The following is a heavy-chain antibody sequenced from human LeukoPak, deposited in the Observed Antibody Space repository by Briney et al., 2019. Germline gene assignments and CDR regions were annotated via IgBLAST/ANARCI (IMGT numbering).Heavy chain of an antibody. CDR2: IYYSGST. CDR3: ARHVAYCSGGTCYSTWYFDL. J-gene: IGHJ2*01. D-gene: IGHD2-15*01. CDR1: GGSVSSSSYY. V-gene: IGHV4-39*01. Sequence: PSETLSLTCTVSGGSVSSSSYYWGWIRQPPGKGLEWIGSIYYSGSTYYNPSLKGRVTISVDTSKNHFSLKLTSVTAADTAVYYCARHVAYCSGGTCYSTWYFDLWGCGTLVTVSS.